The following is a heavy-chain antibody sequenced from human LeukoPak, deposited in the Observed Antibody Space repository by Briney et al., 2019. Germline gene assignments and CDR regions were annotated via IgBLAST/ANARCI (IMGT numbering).Heavy chain of an antibody. CDR1: GFTFTKYW. CDR2: INQDVSER. J-gene: IGHJ4*02. V-gene: IGHV3-7*01. D-gene: IGHD2-2*01. Sequence: GGSLRLSCAASGFTFTKYWMTWVRQDPGKGLVWVANINQDVSERFYVDSVKGRFTISRDNAKDSLYLQMNSLGAEDTAVYYCARGLDCRSTSCYLDTWGQGTLVTVSS. CDR3: ARGLDCRSTSCYLDT.